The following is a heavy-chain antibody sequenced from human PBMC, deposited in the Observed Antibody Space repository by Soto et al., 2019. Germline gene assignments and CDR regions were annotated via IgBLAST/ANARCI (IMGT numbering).Heavy chain of an antibody. J-gene: IGHJ4*02. CDR2: ISGSGGTT. CDR1: GFTFSSYA. Sequence: EVQLLEPGGGLVQPGGSLRLSCAASGFTFSSYAMSWVRQAPGKGLEWVSAISGSGGTTDYADSVKGRFTISRDNSKNTLFLQMNSLRVEDTAVYYCAKPGTTVTTGGFDYWGQGTLVTVSS. V-gene: IGHV3-23*01. D-gene: IGHD4-17*01. CDR3: AKPGTTVTTGGFDY.